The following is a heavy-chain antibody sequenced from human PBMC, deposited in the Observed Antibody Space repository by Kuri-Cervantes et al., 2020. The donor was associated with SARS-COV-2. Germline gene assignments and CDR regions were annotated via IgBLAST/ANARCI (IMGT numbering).Heavy chain of an antibody. J-gene: IGHJ5*02. D-gene: IGHD3-16*01. CDR1: GYSISSGYY. Sequence: SETLSLTCAVSGYSISSGYYWGWIRQPPGKVLEWIGSIYHSGSTQYNPSLMSRVTISVDTSKNQFSLKLSSVTAADPAVYYCAGRKSFGWFDPWGQGTQVTVSS. CDR2: IYHSGST. CDR3: AGRKSFGWFDP. V-gene: IGHV4-38-2*01.